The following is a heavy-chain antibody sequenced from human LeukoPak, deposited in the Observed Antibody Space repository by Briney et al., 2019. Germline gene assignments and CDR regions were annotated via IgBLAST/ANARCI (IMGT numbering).Heavy chain of an antibody. CDR1: GGSFSGYY. CDR2: INHSGST. CDR3: ARGDLPLLSLFDY. V-gene: IGHV4-34*01. Sequence: PSETLSLTCAVYGGSFSGYYWSWIRQPPGKGLEWIGEINHSGSTNYNPSLKSRVTISVDTSKNQFSLKLSSVTAADTAVYYCARGDLPLLSLFDYWGQGTLVTVSS. J-gene: IGHJ4*02. D-gene: IGHD2-21*02.